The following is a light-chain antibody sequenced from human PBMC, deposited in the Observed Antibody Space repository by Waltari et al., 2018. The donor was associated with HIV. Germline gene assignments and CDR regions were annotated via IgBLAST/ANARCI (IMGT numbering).Light chain of an antibody. CDR3: SSYTSRNTRV. J-gene: IGLJ1*01. CDR1: TSDVGGYKY. V-gene: IGLV2-14*01. Sequence: QSALTQPASVSGSPGQSITISCPGTTSDVGGYKYVPWYQQHPDKAPKLVVYEVSNRPSGISIRFSGSKSGNTASLTISGLQAEDEADYYCSSYTSRNTRVFGTGTKVTVL. CDR2: EVS.